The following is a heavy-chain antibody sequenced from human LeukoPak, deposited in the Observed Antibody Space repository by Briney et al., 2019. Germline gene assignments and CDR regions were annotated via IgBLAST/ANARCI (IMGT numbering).Heavy chain of an antibody. V-gene: IGHV1-2*02. CDR2: INAGSGDT. CDR3: LRERRATADY. J-gene: IGHJ4*02. Sequence: EASVKVSCQASGYSFTDYYMHWVRQAPGQGLEWIGWINAGSGDTNYAQKFQGRVTVTRDTSSSTTYMEVSNLRSDDTAVHHRLRERRATADYWGQGTLVTVSS. D-gene: IGHD1-26*01. CDR1: GYSFTDYY.